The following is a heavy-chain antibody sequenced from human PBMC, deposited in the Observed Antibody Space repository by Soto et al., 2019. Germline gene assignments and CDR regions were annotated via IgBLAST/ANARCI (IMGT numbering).Heavy chain of an antibody. CDR1: VVSFSGYY. J-gene: IGHJ5*02. CDR2: INHSGST. D-gene: IGHD2-2*01. CDR3: ARGLPRSTSWENWFEL. Sequence: WETLSLTCAFSVVSFSGYYWSCIRQPPGKWLEWIGEINHSGSTNYNPSLKSRVTISVDTSKNQFSLKLSSVTAADTAVYYCARGLPRSTSWENWFELLGQGTLVNVSS. V-gene: IGHV4-34*01.